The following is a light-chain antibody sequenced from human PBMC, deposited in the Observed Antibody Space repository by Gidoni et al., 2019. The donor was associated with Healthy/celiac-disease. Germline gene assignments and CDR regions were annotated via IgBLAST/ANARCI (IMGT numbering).Light chain of an antibody. Sequence: DIQMTQSPSSLSASVGDRVTITCRASQSISSYLNWYQQKPGKAPKLLIYAASSLQSGVPSRFSGSGSGTDFTLTISSLQPEDFATYYCQQSYSTPVVTFXXXTKLEIK. CDR3: QQSYSTPVVT. J-gene: IGKJ2*01. CDR2: AAS. V-gene: IGKV1-39*01. CDR1: QSISSY.